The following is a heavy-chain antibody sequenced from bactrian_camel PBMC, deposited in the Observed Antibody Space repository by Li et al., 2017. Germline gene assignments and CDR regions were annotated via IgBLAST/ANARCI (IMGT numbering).Heavy chain of an antibody. CDR1: GFTVSSYS. J-gene: IGHJ6*01. D-gene: IGHD2*01. CDR3: ATSGSGGYSWDFGY. Sequence: QLVESGGGLVQPGGSLRLSCAASGFTVSSYSLSWVRQAPGKGLEWLSTIWNDGDTYYADSVKGRFTISRDNAKNTVYLQMNSLKSEDTALYYCATSGSGGYSWDFGYWGQGTQVTVS. V-gene: IGHV3S10*01. CDR2: IWNDGDT.